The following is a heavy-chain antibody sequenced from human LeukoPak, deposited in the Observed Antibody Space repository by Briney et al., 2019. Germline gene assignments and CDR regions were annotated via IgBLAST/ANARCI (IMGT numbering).Heavy chain of an antibody. D-gene: IGHD4-11*01. Sequence: GGSLRLSCEATGYTFSDFGMHCVRQAPGEGGEGVAVIWSGATTQYYGGSVKGRFTTSRDNFKKTVSLQMDSLRAEDTAAYYCAKDAQRGVDYSNSLEHWGQGSLVTVSS. CDR1: GYTFSDFG. J-gene: IGHJ4*02. CDR3: AKDAQRGVDYSNSLEH. CDR2: IWSGATTQ. V-gene: IGHV3-33*06.